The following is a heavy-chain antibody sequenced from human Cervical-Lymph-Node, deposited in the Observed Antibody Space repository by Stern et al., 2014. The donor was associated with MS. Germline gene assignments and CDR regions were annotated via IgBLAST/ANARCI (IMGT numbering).Heavy chain of an antibody. J-gene: IGHJ6*02. CDR1: GYNFGAYW. V-gene: IGHV5-51*01. CDR2: TLPADSDS. D-gene: IGHD2-2*01. CDR3: ARHQPAATFAMDV. Sequence: EDQLVESGAEVKKPGESLKISCKGSGYNFGAYWIGWVRQKPGKGLAWMGTTLPADSDSRYSPSFEGQVTISADESISTAFLQSSSLKASDTGIYYCARHQPAATFAMDVWGQGTTVIVSS.